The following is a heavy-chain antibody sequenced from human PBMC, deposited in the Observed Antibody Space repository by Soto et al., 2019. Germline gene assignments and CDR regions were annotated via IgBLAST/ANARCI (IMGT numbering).Heavy chain of an antibody. Sequence: ESVGGVVQPGRSLRLSCAASGFTFSDYAMHWVRQAPGKGLEWVAIISYDGSNQYYADSVKGRFTISRDTFKNTLYLQMSSLRADDTAVYYCAKALGELSPESFDYWGQGILVTVSS. J-gene: IGHJ4*02. D-gene: IGHD3-16*02. CDR1: GFTFSDYA. CDR3: AKALGELSPESFDY. V-gene: IGHV3-30*18. CDR2: ISYDGSNQ.